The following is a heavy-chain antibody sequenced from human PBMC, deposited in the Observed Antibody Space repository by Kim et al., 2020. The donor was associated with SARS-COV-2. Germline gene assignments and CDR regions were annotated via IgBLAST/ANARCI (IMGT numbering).Heavy chain of an antibody. J-gene: IGHJ5*02. V-gene: IGHV1-69*04. CDR3: ARVPDIVVVPTARNWFDP. D-gene: IGHD2-2*01. Sequence: QGRVTITADKSTSTAYMELSSLRSEDTAVYYCARVPDIVVVPTARNWFDPWGQGTLVTVSS.